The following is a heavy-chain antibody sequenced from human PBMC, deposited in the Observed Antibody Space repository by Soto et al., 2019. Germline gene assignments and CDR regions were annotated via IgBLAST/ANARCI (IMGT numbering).Heavy chain of an antibody. V-gene: IGHV2-5*02. CDR3: ARRLSSYGGLALFGY. J-gene: IGHJ4*02. CDR1: GFSLSTSGVA. Sequence: QITLKESGPTLVKPTQTLTLTCTFSGFSLSTSGVAVGWIRQPPGKALEWLALIYWDNDKRYSPSLRSRLTITKDTSKNQVVLTMTNMDPVDTATYYCARRLSSYGGLALFGYWGQGTLVTVSS. D-gene: IGHD3-3*02. CDR2: IYWDNDK.